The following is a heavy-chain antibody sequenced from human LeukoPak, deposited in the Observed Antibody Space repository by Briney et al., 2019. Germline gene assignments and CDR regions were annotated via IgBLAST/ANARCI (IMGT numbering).Heavy chain of an antibody. CDR1: GGSISNYY. CDR2: IYSSGST. J-gene: IGHJ6*02. V-gene: IGHV4-4*07. Sequence: SETLSLTCTVSGGSISNYYWNWVRQPAGKGLEWIGRIYSSGSTNYNPSLKSRVTMSVDTSKNQFSLKLSSVTAADTAVYYCARDVFVSDSGRYGMDVWGQGTTVTVSS. D-gene: IGHD3-10*01. CDR3: ARDVFVSDSGRYGMDV.